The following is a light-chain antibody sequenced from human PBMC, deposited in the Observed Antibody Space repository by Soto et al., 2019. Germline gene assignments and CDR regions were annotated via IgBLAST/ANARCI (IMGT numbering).Light chain of an antibody. CDR3: SSYTSSSTRV. Sequence: QSALTQPASVSGSPGQSITISCPGTSSDVGDYNYVSWYQQHPGKAPKLMIFDVSNRPSGVSNRFSGSKSGNTASLTISGLQAEDEADYYCSSYTSSSTRVFGTGTKLTVL. J-gene: IGLJ1*01. V-gene: IGLV2-14*01. CDR1: SSDVGDYNY. CDR2: DVS.